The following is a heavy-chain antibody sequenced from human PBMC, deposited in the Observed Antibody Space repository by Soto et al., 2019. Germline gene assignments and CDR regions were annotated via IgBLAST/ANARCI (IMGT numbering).Heavy chain of an antibody. V-gene: IGHV4-39*01. Sequence: SETLSLTCTVSGGSISSSSYYWGWIRQPPGKGLEWIGSIYYSGSTYYNPSLKSRVTISVDTSKNQFSLKLSSVTAADTAVYYCARSIGYSSSWYYVWFDPWGQGTLVTVSS. D-gene: IGHD6-13*01. J-gene: IGHJ5*02. CDR2: IYYSGST. CDR1: GGSISSSSYY. CDR3: ARSIGYSSSWYYVWFDP.